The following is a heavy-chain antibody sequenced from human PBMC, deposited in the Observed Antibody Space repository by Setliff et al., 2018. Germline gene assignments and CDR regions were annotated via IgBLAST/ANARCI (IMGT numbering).Heavy chain of an antibody. D-gene: IGHD2-21*01. CDR1: GFTFNKYW. J-gene: IGHJ4*02. V-gene: IGHV3-7*03. Sequence: GGSLRLSCAASGFTFNKYWVSWVRQAPGKGLEWVANIKEDGSEKNYVDSVKGRFIISRDNAKNSLYLQMNNLRAEDTAVYYCVRDSPYCVNGVCRGYWGQGTQVTVSS. CDR2: IKEDGSEK. CDR3: VRDSPYCVNGVCRGY.